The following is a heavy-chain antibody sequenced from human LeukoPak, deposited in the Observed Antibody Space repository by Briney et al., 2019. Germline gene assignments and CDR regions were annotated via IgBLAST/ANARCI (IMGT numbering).Heavy chain of an antibody. CDR2: IKHSGRT. CDR3: AREARGLFY. CDR1: SGSFSGYY. V-gene: IGHV4-34*01. J-gene: IGHJ4*02. D-gene: IGHD3/OR15-3a*01. Sequence: PSETLSLTCAAYSGSFSGYYWTWIRQPPGKGLEWIGEIKHSGRTTYTPSLKSRVSISVDPSKNQFSLKLSSVTAADTAMYYCAREARGLFYWGQGTLVTVSS.